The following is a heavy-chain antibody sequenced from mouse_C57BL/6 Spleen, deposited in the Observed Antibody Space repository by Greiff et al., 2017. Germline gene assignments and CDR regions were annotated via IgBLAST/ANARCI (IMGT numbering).Heavy chain of an antibody. CDR2: ISGGGGNT. CDR1: GFTFSSYT. CDR3: ARPGYYGSSYYFDY. Sequence: EVQVVESGGGLVKPGGSLKLSCAASGFTFSSYTMSWVRQTPEKRLEWVATISGGGGNTYYPDSVKGRFTISRDNAKNTLYLQMSSLRSEDTALYYCARPGYYGSSYYFDYWGQGTTLTVSS. J-gene: IGHJ2*01. V-gene: IGHV5-9*01. D-gene: IGHD1-1*01.